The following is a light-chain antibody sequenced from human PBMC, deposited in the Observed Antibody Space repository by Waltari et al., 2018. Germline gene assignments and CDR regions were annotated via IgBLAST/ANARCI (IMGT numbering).Light chain of an antibody. CDR3: QQYFRFPLT. J-gene: IGKJ4*01. V-gene: IGKV1-5*03. CDR2: RAP. CDR1: QSISDF. Sequence: DIQMTPSPSTLSASVGDRVTLTGRASQSISDFLAWFQKEPGEAPKVLNKRAPNLESGVPSRFSVSGSGTDFTLTISSLQPDDFGTYYCQQYFRFPLTFGGGTKVEI.